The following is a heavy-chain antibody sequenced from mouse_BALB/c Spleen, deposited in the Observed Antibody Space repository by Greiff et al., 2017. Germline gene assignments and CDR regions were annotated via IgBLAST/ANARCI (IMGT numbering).Heavy chain of an antibody. CDR1: GYSITNCY. V-gene: IGHV3-8*02. CDR2: ISYSGST. D-gene: IGHD4-1*01. Sequence: EVQRVESGPSLVKPSQSLSLSCSVTGYSITNCYWNWIRKFPGNKLEYMGYISYSGSTYYNPSLKGRISITRDTAKNQYYLQLNSVTTEDTATYYGASQLTGFFAYWGQGTLVTVSA. J-gene: IGHJ3*01. CDR3: ASQLTGFFAY.